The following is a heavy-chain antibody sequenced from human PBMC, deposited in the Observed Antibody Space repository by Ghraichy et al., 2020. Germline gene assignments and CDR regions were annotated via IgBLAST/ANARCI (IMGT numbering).Heavy chain of an antibody. V-gene: IGHV4-34*01. Sequence: SETLSLTCAVYGGSFSGYYWSWIRQPPGKGLEWIGEINHSGSTNYNPSLKSRVTISVDTSKNQFSLKLSSVTAADTAVYYCARFPSYNILTAFSPVRDAFDIWGQGTMVTVSS. CDR1: GGSFSGYY. D-gene: IGHD3-9*01. CDR2: INHSGST. CDR3: ARFPSYNILTAFSPVRDAFDI. J-gene: IGHJ3*02.